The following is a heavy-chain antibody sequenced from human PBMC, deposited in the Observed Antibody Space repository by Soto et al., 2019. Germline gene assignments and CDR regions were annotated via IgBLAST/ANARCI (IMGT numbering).Heavy chain of an antibody. J-gene: IGHJ4*02. Sequence: GASVKVSCKASGGTFSRYAISWVRQAPGQGLEWMGGIIPIFGTANYAQKFQGRVTITADESTSTAYMELSSLRSEDTAVYYCARDHADCSGGSCYFDYWGQGTPGTVSS. CDR2: IIPIFGTA. CDR1: GGTFSRYA. CDR3: ARDHADCSGGSCYFDY. D-gene: IGHD2-15*01. V-gene: IGHV1-69*13.